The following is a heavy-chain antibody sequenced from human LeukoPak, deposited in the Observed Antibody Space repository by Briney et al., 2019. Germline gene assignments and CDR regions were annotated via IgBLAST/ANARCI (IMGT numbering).Heavy chain of an antibody. Sequence: ASVKVSCKASGYTFTSYGISWVRQAPGQGLEWMGWISAYNGNTNYAQKLQGRVTITADESTSTAYMELSSLRSEDTAVYYCARVVATDPRGLHMDVWGKGTTVTISS. J-gene: IGHJ6*03. CDR1: GYTFTSYG. V-gene: IGHV1-18*01. CDR3: ARVVATDPRGLHMDV. D-gene: IGHD5-12*01. CDR2: ISAYNGNT.